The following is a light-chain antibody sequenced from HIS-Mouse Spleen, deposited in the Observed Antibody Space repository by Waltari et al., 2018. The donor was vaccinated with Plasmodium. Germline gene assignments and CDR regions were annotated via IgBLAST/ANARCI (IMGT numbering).Light chain of an antibody. CDR3: GTWDSSLSAGVV. Sequence: QSVLTQPPSVSAAPGQKVTLSCPGSSSNLRHNYVSCYQQPPGTAPKLLIYDNNKRPSGIPDRFSGSKSGTSATLGITGLQTGDEADYYCGTWDSSLSAGVVFGGGTKLTVL. CDR2: DNN. J-gene: IGLJ2*01. CDR1: SSNLRHNY. V-gene: IGLV1-51*01.